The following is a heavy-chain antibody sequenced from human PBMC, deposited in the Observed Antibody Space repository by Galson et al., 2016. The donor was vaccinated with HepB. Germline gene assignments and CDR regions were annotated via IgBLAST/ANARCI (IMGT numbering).Heavy chain of an antibody. CDR2: TYYRSKWYN. Sequence: CAISGDSVSSHSATWNWIRQSPSRGLEWLGRTYYRSKWYNDYALSVKSRITINPDTSKNQFSLQLNSVTPEDTAVYYCARVRSGYSGYANPYHYGRDVWGQGTTVTVSS. V-gene: IGHV6-1*01. CDR3: ARVRSGYSGYANPYHYGRDV. CDR1: GDSVSSHSAT. D-gene: IGHD5-12*01. J-gene: IGHJ6*02.